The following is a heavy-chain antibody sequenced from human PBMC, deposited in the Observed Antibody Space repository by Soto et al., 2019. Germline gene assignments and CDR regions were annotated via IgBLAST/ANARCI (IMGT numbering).Heavy chain of an antibody. CDR1: GYTFTSYY. CDR3: ARGGITMVRGVIPWFDP. V-gene: IGHV1-46*01. D-gene: IGHD3-10*01. J-gene: IGHJ5*02. Sequence: QVQLVQSGAEVKKPGASVKVSCKASGYTFTSYYMHWVRQAPGQGLEWMGIINPSGGSTSYAQKFQGRVTMTRDTSTSTVYMELSSLRSEDTAVYYCARGGITMVRGVIPWFDPWGQGTLVTVSS. CDR2: INPSGGST.